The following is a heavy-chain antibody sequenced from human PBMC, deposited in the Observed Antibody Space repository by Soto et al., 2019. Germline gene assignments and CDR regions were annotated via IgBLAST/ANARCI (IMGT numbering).Heavy chain of an antibody. V-gene: IGHV3-23*01. D-gene: IGHD3-9*01. Sequence: GGSLRLSCAASGFTFSSYAMSWVRQAPGKGLEWVSAISGSGGSTYYADSVKGRFTISRDNSKNTLYLQMNSLRAEDTAVYYCAKDGNLLLYFDWLDQFHDDWGPGTLVTVFS. CDR2: ISGSGGST. J-gene: IGHJ4*02. CDR1: GFTFSSYA. CDR3: AKDGNLLLYFDWLDQFHDD.